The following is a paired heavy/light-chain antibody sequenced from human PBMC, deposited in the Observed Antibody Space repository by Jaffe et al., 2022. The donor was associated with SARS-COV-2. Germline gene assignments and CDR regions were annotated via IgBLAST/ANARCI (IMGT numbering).Light chain of an antibody. CDR1: SSNIGNNY. J-gene: IGLJ3*02. V-gene: IGLV1-51*02. CDR2: ENN. Sequence: QSVLTQPPSVSAAPGQKVTISCSGSSSNIGNNYVSWYQHLPGTAPKLLIYENNKRPSGIPDRFSGSKSGTSATLGITGLQTGDEADYYCGTWDSSLSAWVFGGGTKLTVL. CDR3: GTWDSSLSAWV.
Heavy chain of an antibody. J-gene: IGHJ6*02. CDR1: GFTFSSYT. D-gene: IGHD3-10*01. CDR3: ARVSGSSYGMDV. Sequence: EVQLVESGGGLVKPGGSLRLSCAASGFTFSSYTMNWVRQAPGKELEWVSAISSGSSYIYYADSVRGRFTISRDNAKNSLYLQVNSLRAEDTAVYYCARVSGSSYGMDVWGQGTTVTVSS. V-gene: IGHV3-21*01. CDR2: ISSGSSYI.